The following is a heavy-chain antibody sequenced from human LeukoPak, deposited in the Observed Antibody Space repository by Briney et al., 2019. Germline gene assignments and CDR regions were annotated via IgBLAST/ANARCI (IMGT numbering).Heavy chain of an antibody. CDR1: GFTFRSRA. V-gene: IGHV3-23*01. CDR2: ITGSGGST. J-gene: IGHJ4*02. Sequence: PGGSLRLSCAASGFTFRSRAMSWVRQAPGKGLEWVSTITGSGGSTYYADSVKGRFTISRDNAKNSLYLQMNSLRDEDTAVYYCARGGSTMVRGVIIRAYYFDYWGQGTLVTVSS. CDR3: ARGGSTMVRGVIIRAYYFDY. D-gene: IGHD3-10*01.